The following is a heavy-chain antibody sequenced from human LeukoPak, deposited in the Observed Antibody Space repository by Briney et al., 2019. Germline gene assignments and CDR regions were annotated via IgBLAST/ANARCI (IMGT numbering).Heavy chain of an antibody. J-gene: IGHJ4*02. V-gene: IGHV3-7*01. Sequence: QPGGSLRLPCAASGFTFSSYWMSWVRQAPGKGLEWVANIKQDGSEKYYVDSVKGRFTISRDNAKNSLYLQMNSLRAEDTAVYYCGGGCSSTSCYPHGFDYWGQGTLVTVSS. CDR1: GFTFSSYW. CDR2: IKQDGSEK. D-gene: IGHD2-2*01. CDR3: GGGCSSTSCYPHGFDY.